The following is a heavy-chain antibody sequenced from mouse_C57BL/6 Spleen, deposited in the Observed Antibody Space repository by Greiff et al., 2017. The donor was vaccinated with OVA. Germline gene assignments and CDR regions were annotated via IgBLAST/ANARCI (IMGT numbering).Heavy chain of an antibody. J-gene: IGHJ4*01. D-gene: IGHD1-1*01. V-gene: IGHV1-26*01. Sequence: EVQLQQSGPELVKPGASVKISCKASGYTSTDYYMNWVKQSHGKSLEWIGDINPNNGGTSYNQKFKGKATLTVDKSSSTAYMELRSLTSEDSAVYYCAITTVVADYAMDYWGQGTSVTVSS. CDR3: AITTVVADYAMDY. CDR2: INPNNGGT. CDR1: GYTSTDYY.